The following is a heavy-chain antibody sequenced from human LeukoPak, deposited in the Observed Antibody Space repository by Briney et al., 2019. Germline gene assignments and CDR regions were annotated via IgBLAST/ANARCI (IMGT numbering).Heavy chain of an antibody. CDR2: ISAYNGRT. J-gene: IGHJ4*02. CDR3: ARWGGAPNDY. V-gene: IGHV1-18*01. Sequence: VASVKVSCKASGYIFINHGIAWVRQAPGQGLEYMGWISAYNGRTELAQNLQGRVTMTTDTSTTTGYMELRSLTPDDTAVYYCARWGGAPNDYWGQGTLATVSS. D-gene: IGHD1-26*01. CDR1: GYIFINHG.